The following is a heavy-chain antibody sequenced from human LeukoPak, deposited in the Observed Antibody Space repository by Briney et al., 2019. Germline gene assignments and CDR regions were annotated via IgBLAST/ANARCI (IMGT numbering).Heavy chain of an antibody. CDR3: AREVEAGDAFDI. Sequence: ASVKVSCKASGGTFSSYAISWVRQAPGQGLEWMGGIIPIFGTANYAQKFQGRVTITADESTSTAYMELSSLRSEDTAVYYCAREVEAGDAFDIWGQGTMVTVSS. CDR1: GGTFSSYA. J-gene: IGHJ3*02. V-gene: IGHV1-69*13. CDR2: IIPIFGTA. D-gene: IGHD5-24*01.